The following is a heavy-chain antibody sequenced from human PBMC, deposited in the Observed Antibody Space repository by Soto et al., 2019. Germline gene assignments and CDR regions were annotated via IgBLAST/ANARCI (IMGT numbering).Heavy chain of an antibody. CDR3: AKNPGYYYDSTGYHFDY. D-gene: IGHD3-22*01. V-gene: IGHV3-48*01. CDR1: GSTFSTYS. CDR2: ISSSSSTI. J-gene: IGHJ4*02. Sequence: PGGSLRLSCAASGSTFSTYSMNWVRQAPGKGLEWVSYISSSSSTIFYTDSVKGRFTVSRDNAKNSLYLQMNSLRAEDTAVYYCAKNPGYYYDSTGYHFDYWGQGTLVTVSS.